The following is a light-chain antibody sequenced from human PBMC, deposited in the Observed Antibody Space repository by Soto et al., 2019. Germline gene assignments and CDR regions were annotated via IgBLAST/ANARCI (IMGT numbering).Light chain of an antibody. V-gene: IGKV3-15*01. CDR2: GAS. CDR1: QSVSSN. CDR3: QQYNNWPLT. J-gene: IGKJ4*01. Sequence: EIVMTQSPATLSVSXXXXXXXXXXASQSVSSNLAWYQQQPGQAPRLLIYGASTRATGFPARFSGSGSGTEFTLTISSLQSEDFAVYYCQQYNNWPLTFGGGTKVDI.